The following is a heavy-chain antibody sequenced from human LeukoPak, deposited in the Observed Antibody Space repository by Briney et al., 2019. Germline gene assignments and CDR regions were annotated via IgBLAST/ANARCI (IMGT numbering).Heavy chain of an antibody. CDR3: ARAGEDIVVVPAAMVGPYYFDY. Sequence: SETLSLTRAVYGGSFSGYYWSWIRQPPGKGLEWIGEINHSGSTNYNPSLKSRVTISVDTSKNQFSLKLSSVTAADTAVYYCARAGEDIVVVPAAMVGPYYFDYWGQGTLVTVSS. J-gene: IGHJ4*02. D-gene: IGHD2-2*01. CDR1: GGSFSGYY. V-gene: IGHV4-34*01. CDR2: INHSGST.